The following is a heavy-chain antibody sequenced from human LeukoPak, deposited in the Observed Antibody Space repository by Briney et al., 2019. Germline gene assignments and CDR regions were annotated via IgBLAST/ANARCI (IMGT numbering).Heavy chain of an antibody. CDR2: IYPGDSDT. D-gene: IGHD3-22*01. V-gene: IGHV5-51*01. J-gene: IGHJ4*02. CDR1: GYTFTSYD. Sequence: KVSCKASGYTFTSYDINWVRQATGQGLEWMGIIYPGDSDTRYSPSFQGQVTISADKSISTAYLQWSSLKASDTAMYYCAGGLSGYPYFDYWGQGTLVTVSS. CDR3: AGGLSGYPYFDY.